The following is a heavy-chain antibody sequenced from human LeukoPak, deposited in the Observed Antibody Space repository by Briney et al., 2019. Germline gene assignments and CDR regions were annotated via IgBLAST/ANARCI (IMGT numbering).Heavy chain of an antibody. D-gene: IGHD2-2*01. CDR1: GFTFSSYW. V-gene: IGHV3-7*01. CDR2: IKQDGSEK. Sequence: GGSLRLSCAASGFTFSSYWMSWVRQAPGKGLEWVANIKQDGSEKYYVESVEGRFTISRDNAKNSLYLQMNSLRAEDTAVYYCARTGSTSCYVVCSFDIWGQGTMVTVSS. J-gene: IGHJ3*02. CDR3: ARTGSTSCYVVCSFDI.